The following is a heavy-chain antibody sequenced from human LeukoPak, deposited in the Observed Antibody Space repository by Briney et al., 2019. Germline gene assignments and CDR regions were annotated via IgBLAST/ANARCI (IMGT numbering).Heavy chain of an antibody. CDR2: ITPILGIA. CDR3: ARGALWFGESFPFDY. Sequence: ASVKVSCKASGGTFSSYAISWVRQAPGQGLEWTGRITPILGIANYAQKFQGRVTITADKSTSTAYMELSSLRSEDTAVYYCARGALWFGESFPFDYWGQGTLVTVSS. V-gene: IGHV1-69*04. J-gene: IGHJ4*02. D-gene: IGHD3-10*01. CDR1: GGTFSSYA.